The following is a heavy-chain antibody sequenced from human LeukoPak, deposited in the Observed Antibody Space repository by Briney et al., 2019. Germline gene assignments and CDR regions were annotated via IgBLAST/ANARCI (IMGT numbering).Heavy chain of an antibody. V-gene: IGHV1-2*02. CDR1: GYTFTDYY. Sequence: ASVKVSCKASGYTFTDYYMHWVRQAPGQGLEWMGWINPNSGVTNFAQKFQGRVTMTEDTSTDTAYMELSSLRSEDTAVYYCARVNIGGWYSLLGYWGQGTLVTVSS. CDR3: ARVNIGGWYSLLGY. J-gene: IGHJ4*02. D-gene: IGHD6-19*01. CDR2: INPNSGVT.